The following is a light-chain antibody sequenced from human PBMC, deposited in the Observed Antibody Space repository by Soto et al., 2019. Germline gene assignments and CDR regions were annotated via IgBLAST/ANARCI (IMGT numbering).Light chain of an antibody. CDR2: DAS. V-gene: IGKV1-5*01. J-gene: IGKJ2*01. CDR3: QQYNSYSPYT. Sequence: DIPMTQSPSTLSASVGDRVTITCRASQSISSWLAWYQQKPGKDPKLLIYDASSLESGVPSRFSGSGSGTEFTLTISSLQPDDFATYYCQQYNSYSPYTFGQGTKLEIK. CDR1: QSISSW.